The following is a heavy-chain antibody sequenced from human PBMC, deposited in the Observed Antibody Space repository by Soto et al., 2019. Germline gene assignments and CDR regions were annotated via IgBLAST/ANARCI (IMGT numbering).Heavy chain of an antibody. CDR1: GFTFSNNA. CDR3: ARGTTTSAFSAMDV. CDR2: ISYDGSNN. V-gene: IGHV3-30-3*01. D-gene: IGHD1-1*01. J-gene: IGHJ6*02. Sequence: QVQLVESGGGVVQPGRSLRLSCAASGFTFSNNAMDWVRQAPGKGLERVAVISYDGSNNYIAESVKGRFTISRDNSKNTLFLQMNSLRAEDTAVYYCARGTTTSAFSAMDVWGQGTTVTVSS.